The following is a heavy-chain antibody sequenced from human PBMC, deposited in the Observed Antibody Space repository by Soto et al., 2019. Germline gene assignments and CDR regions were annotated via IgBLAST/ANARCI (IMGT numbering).Heavy chain of an antibody. J-gene: IGHJ6*02. CDR1: GYSFTSYW. CDR3: ARLPYYYGSGSYVPDDYYYYYGMDV. CDR2: IYPGDSDT. V-gene: IGHV5-51*01. Sequence: GESLKISCKGSGYSFTSYWIGWVRQMPGKGLEWMGIIYPGDSDTRYSPSFQGQVTISADKSISTAYLQWSSLKASDTAMYYCARLPYYYGSGSYVPDDYYYYYGMDVWGQGTTVTVSS. D-gene: IGHD3-10*01.